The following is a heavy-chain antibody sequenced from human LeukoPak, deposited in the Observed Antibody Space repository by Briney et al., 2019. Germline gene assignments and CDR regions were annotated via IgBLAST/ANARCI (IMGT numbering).Heavy chain of an antibody. D-gene: IGHD6-13*01. CDR3: ARGLRVSWYRNWFDP. V-gene: IGHV4-34*01. Sequence: SETLSLTCAVYGGSFSGYYWSWIRQPPGKGLEWIGEINHSGSTNYNPSLKSRVTISVDTSKNQFSLKLSSVTAADTAVYYCARGLRVSWYRNWFDPWGQGTLVTVSS. CDR2: INHSGST. J-gene: IGHJ5*02. CDR1: GGSFSGYY.